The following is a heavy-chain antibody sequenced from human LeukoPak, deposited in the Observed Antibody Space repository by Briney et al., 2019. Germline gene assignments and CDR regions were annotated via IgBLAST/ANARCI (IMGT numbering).Heavy chain of an antibody. CDR3: VRTYDENPLGWFDP. CDR2: ISINGGST. D-gene: IGHD5-12*01. J-gene: IGHJ5*02. V-gene: IGHV3-64D*06. Sequence: GGSLRLSCSASGFTFSYYAMHWVRQAAGKGLEFVSGISINGGSTYYADSVRGRFTISRDNPKNTLYLQMSSLRPDDTAVYYCVRTYDENPLGWFDPWGQGTLVTV. CDR1: GFTFSYYA.